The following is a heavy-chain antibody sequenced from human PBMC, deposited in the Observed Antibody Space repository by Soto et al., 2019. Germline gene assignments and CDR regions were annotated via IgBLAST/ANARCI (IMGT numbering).Heavy chain of an antibody. CDR3: VRGDKGGFDL. D-gene: IGHD2-21*02. V-gene: IGHV3-74*01. CDR1: GFTFNYYW. CDR2: IHSDGSTT. Sequence: EVQLVESEGGLVQRGGSLRLSCAASGFTFNYYWMQWVRQAPGQGLVWVSHIHSDGSTTTYADSVKGRFTISRDNAKNTLYLQMNSLRAEDTAVYYCVRGDKGGFDLWGQGTTVTVYS. J-gene: IGHJ3*01.